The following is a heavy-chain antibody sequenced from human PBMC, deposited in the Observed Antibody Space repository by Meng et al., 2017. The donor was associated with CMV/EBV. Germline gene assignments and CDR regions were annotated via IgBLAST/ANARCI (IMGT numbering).Heavy chain of an antibody. CDR2: IYYSGST. Sequence: SETLSLTCTVSDGSISSSSYYWGWIRQPPGKGLEWIGSIYYSGSTYYNPSLKSRVTISVDTSKNQFSLKLGSVTAADTAVYYCARGRRAARPYDYWGQGTLVTVSS. J-gene: IGHJ4*02. CDR1: DGSISSSSYY. V-gene: IGHV4-39*07. CDR3: ARGRRAARPYDY. D-gene: IGHD6-6*01.